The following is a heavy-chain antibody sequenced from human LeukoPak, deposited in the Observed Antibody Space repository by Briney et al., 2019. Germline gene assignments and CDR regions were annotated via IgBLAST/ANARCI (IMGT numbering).Heavy chain of an antibody. J-gene: IGHJ4*02. D-gene: IGHD3-10*01. CDR2: ISSSSVDK. CDR3: ASGTYRLGDY. CDR1: GFSFTTYA. Sequence: GGSLRLSCEASGFSFTTYAMSWVRLAPGKGLEWVSGISSSSVDKHYADSVKGRFRVSRDNSKSTLYLEMNSLRTEDTAFYFCASGTYRLGDYWGQGTLVAVSS. V-gene: IGHV3-23*01.